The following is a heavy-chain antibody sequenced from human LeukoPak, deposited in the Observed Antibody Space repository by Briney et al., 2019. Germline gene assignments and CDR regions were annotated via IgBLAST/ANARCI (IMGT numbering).Heavy chain of an antibody. CDR2: FYSDGGRT. Sequence: GGSLRLSCAGSGFTLSSNWMHWVRQAPGKGLVWVARFYSDGGRTNYADSVKGRFTISGDNAKNTQYLQMRSLRAEDTAVYYCARSGRGGAFDIWGQGTMVTVSS. D-gene: IGHD1-26*01. V-gene: IGHV3-74*01. CDR1: GFTLSSNW. J-gene: IGHJ3*02. CDR3: ARSGRGGAFDI.